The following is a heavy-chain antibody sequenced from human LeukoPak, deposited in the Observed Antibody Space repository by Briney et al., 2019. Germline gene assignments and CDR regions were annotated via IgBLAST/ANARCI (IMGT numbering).Heavy chain of an antibody. Sequence: GGSLRLSCAASGFTFSDHYMDWVRQAPGKGLEWVGRTRNKANSYTTEYAASVKGRFTISRDGSKNSLYLQMNSLKTEDTAVYYCARFSGTFLYFDYWGQGTLVTVSS. CDR3: ARFSGTFLYFDY. CDR2: TRNKANSYTT. V-gene: IGHV3-72*01. J-gene: IGHJ4*02. CDR1: GFTFSDHY. D-gene: IGHD1-26*01.